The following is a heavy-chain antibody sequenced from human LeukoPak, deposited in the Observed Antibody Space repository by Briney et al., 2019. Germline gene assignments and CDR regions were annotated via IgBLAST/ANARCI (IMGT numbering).Heavy chain of an antibody. CDR1: GSLRTYF. J-gene: IGHJ4*02. V-gene: IGHV4-59*01. D-gene: IGHD6-19*01. CDR3: ARYNLLGAVAGTGAFDY. Sequence: SETLSLTCTVSGSLRTYFWTWIRQAPGKGLEYIGYIHHSGSTNYNPSLKSRVTISVDTSKNQFSLKLSSVTAADTAVYYCARYNLLGAVAGTGAFDYWGQGTLVTVSS. CDR2: IHHSGST.